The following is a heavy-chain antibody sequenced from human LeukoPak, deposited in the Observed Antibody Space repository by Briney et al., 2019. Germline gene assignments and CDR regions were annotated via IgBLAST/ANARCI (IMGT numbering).Heavy chain of an antibody. J-gene: IGHJ4*02. CDR3: ARADTYYYGSNYFDY. CDR1: GGSFSGYY. Sequence: SETLSLTCAVYGGSFSGYYWSWIRQPPGKGLEWIGEINHSGSTNYNPSLKSRVTISVDTSKNQFSLKLSSVTAADTAVYYCARADTYYYGSNYFDYWGQGTLVTVSS. V-gene: IGHV4-34*01. D-gene: IGHD3-10*01. CDR2: INHSGST.